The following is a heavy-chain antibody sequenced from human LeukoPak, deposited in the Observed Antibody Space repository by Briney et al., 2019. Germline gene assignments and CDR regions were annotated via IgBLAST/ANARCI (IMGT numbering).Heavy chain of an antibody. CDR1: GFTVSSNY. V-gene: IGHV3-66*01. D-gene: IGHD3-22*01. J-gene: IGHJ4*02. CDR3: ATYDSSGYFSY. CDR2: IYSDGST. Sequence: GGSLRLSCAASGFTVSSNYVNWVRKAPGPGMGLVSIIYSDGSTYYEDSVKDRFTISRDNSKNTLYLQMNSLRAEDTAVYYCATYDSSGYFSYWGQGTLVTVSS.